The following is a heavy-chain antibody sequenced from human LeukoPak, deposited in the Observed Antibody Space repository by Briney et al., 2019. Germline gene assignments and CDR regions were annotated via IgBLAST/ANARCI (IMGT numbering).Heavy chain of an antibody. CDR3: ARCSSTSSAKIDF. V-gene: IGHV4-31*03. CDR2: IYYSGST. CDR1: GGSIRSGGYY. D-gene: IGHD2-2*01. Sequence: SQTLSLTCTVSGGSIRSGGYYWSWIRQHPGKGLEWIGYIYYSGSTYYNPPLKSRVSISVDMSKNQFSLKLSSVTAADTAVYYCARCSSTSSAKIDFWGQGTLVTVSS. J-gene: IGHJ4*02.